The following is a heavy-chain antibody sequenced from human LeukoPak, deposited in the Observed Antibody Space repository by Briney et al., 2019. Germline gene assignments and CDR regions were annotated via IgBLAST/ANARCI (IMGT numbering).Heavy chain of an antibody. D-gene: IGHD6-13*01. V-gene: IGHV1-46*01. CDR3: ARDFRVGSSSRWSRFDP. J-gene: IGHJ5*02. CDR2: INPSGGST. Sequence: ASGKVSCKAAGYTFTGYYMHWVRQPPGQGLELMGVINPSGGSTSYAQKFQGRVTMTRDTSTSTVYMELSSLRSEDTPVYYCARDFRVGSSSRWSRFDPWGQGTLVTVSS. CDR1: GYTFTGYY.